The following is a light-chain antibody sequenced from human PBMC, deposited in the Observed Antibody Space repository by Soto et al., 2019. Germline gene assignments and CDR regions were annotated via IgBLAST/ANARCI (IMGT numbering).Light chain of an antibody. CDR2: EVS. CDR1: SSDVGGYNY. V-gene: IGLV2-14*01. CDR3: SSYATSSTLPSV. Sequence: QSALTQPASVSGSPGQSITISCTGTSSDVGGYNYVSWYQQHPGKAPKLMIYEVSTRPSGVSNRFSGSKSGNTASLTISGLQAEDEADYYCSSYATSSTLPSVFGTGTKVTVL. J-gene: IGLJ1*01.